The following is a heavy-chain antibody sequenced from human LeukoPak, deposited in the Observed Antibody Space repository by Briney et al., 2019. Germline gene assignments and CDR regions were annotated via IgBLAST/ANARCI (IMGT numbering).Heavy chain of an antibody. J-gene: IGHJ4*02. V-gene: IGHV3-33*01. CDR2: IWHDGSAE. CDR3: ARDSRGGWSGYFDF. CDR1: GFIFSSYG. Sequence: GGSLRLSCAASGFIFSSYGMYWVRQAPGKGLEWVAVIWHDGSAEFYADSVEGRFSIPRDDSKNTVYLQMNSLRAEDTALYYCARDSRGGWSGYFDFWGQGTLVTVSS. D-gene: IGHD6-19*01.